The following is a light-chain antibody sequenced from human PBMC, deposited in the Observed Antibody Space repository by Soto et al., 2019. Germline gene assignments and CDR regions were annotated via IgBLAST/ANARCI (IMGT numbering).Light chain of an antibody. CDR2: DAS. J-gene: IGKJ2*01. Sequence: DIQITQSPSSLSSSVLERFSITCRASQSISGWLAWYQQKPGKAPNLLIYDASSLESGVPSRFSGSGSGTEFSLTISRLQPDDFATYYYQQYNSYSVNAFGQGTKVDI. CDR3: QQYNSYSVNA. CDR1: QSISGW. V-gene: IGKV1-5*01.